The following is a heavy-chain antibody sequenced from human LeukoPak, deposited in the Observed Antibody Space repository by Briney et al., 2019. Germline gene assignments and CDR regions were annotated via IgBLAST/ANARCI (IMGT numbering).Heavy chain of an antibody. Sequence: LETLSLTCTVSGGFISSYYWSWIRQPAGKGLEWIGCIYTSGSTNYNPSLKSRVTMSVDTSKNQFSLKLSSVTAADTAVYYCTRVNIVVVPAAGWFDPWGQGTLVTVSS. CDR2: IYTSGST. D-gene: IGHD2-2*01. CDR1: GGFISSYY. CDR3: TRVNIVVVPAAGWFDP. V-gene: IGHV4-4*07. J-gene: IGHJ5*02.